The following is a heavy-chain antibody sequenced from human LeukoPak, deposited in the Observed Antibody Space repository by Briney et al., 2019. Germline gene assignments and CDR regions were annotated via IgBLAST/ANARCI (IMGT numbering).Heavy chain of an antibody. D-gene: IGHD2-15*01. CDR3: AREDRKGIHCRGGTCYNYYMDV. V-gene: IGHV3-53*01. Sequence: GSLRLSCAAPGFTVRNNYMSWVRQAPGKGLEWVSVLYSGGGTYYTDSVKGRFTISRHNSNNPLYLQMKSLRVEDTAVYYCAREDRKGIHCRGGTCYNYYMDVWGKGTTVTVSS. CDR2: LYSGGGT. J-gene: IGHJ6*03. CDR1: GFTVRNNY.